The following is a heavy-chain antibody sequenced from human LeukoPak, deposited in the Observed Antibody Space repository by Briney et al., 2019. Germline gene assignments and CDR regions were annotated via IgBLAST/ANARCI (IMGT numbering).Heavy chain of an antibody. CDR1: GFTFSNYA. D-gene: IGHD3-9*01. CDR2: ITGSGGNT. J-gene: IGHJ4*02. CDR3: AKWGDYEVLTVYYASDY. Sequence: GSLRLSCAASGFTFSNYAMSGLRQAPGRGLEWVSAITGSGGNTYHAASAKDRFTISRDNSKDTVILQIDSLRAEDTAVDCCAKWGDYEVLTVYYASDYWGQGTLVTVSS. V-gene: IGHV3-23*01.